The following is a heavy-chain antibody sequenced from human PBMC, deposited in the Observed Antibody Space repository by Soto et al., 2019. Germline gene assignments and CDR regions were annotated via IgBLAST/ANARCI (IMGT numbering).Heavy chain of an antibody. CDR2: TYYRSKWKN. J-gene: IGHJ3*02. D-gene: IGHD3-10*01. Sequence: SKTLSLPCDMSGDSVSSNSVSWNWIRQSPSRGLEWLGRTYYRSKWKNDFAISVRSRITINADTSKNQFSLQLSSVTPEDTAVYYCAITVARALDAFYIWGQGSMVTVSS. CDR3: AITVARALDAFYI. CDR1: GDSVSSNSVS. V-gene: IGHV6-1*01.